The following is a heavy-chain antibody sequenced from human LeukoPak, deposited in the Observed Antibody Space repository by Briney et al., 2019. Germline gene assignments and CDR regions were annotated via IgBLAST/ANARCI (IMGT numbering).Heavy chain of an antibody. CDR2: IIPIFGTA. V-gene: IGHV1-69*01. Sequence: SVTASCKASGGTFSSYAISWVRQAPGQGLEWMGGIIPIFGTANYAQKFQGRVTITADESTSTAYMELSSLRSEDTAVYSCARDLEAVAVAGKGYWGQGTLVTVSS. J-gene: IGHJ4*02. CDR3: ARDLEAVAVAGKGY. CDR1: GGTFSSYA. D-gene: IGHD6-19*01.